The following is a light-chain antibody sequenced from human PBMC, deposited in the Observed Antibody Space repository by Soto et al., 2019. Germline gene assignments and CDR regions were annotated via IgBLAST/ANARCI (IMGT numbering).Light chain of an antibody. Sequence: QSALTQPASVSGSPGQSITISCTGTSSDVGLYNYVSWYQQHPGKAPKLMIYEVTNRPSGVSIRFSASKSGNTASLTISGLQAEDEADHYCTSYTTSNTLVFGGGPKLTVL. J-gene: IGLJ2*01. CDR3: TSYTTSNTLV. V-gene: IGLV2-14*01. CDR1: SSDVGLYNY. CDR2: EVT.